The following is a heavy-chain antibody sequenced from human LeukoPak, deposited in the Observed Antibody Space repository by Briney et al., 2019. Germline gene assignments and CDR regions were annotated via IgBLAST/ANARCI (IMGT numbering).Heavy chain of an antibody. CDR3: VRHSRVAAS. CDR1: GFTFRDSY. D-gene: IGHD4-11*01. Sequence: GGSLRLSCADSGFTFRDSYMNWIRQAPGKGREWVSYIRGQSSDTNYLDSVSGRFTISRDNAKNSLYLQMNSLRTDNTAVYYCVRHSRVAASWGQGTLVTVSS. CDR2: IRGQSSDT. V-gene: IGHV3-11*03. J-gene: IGHJ5*02.